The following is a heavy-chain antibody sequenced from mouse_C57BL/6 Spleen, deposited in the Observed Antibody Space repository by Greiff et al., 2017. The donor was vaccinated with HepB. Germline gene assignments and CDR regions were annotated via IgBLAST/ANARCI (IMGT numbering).Heavy chain of an antibody. J-gene: IGHJ2*01. CDR3: ARVDGSGSFEY. CDR2: IYPGDGDT. D-gene: IGHD1-1*01. CDR1: GYAFSSSW. Sequence: VQLQQSGPELVKPGASVKISCKASGYAFSSSWMNWVKQRPGKGLEWIGRIYPGDGDTKYNGKFKGKATLTADKSSSTAYMQLCCLTSEDSAVYFCARVDGSGSFEYWGQGTTLTVSS. V-gene: IGHV1-82*01.